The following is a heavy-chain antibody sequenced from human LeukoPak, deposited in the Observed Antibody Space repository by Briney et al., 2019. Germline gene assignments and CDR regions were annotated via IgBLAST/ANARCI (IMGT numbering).Heavy chain of an antibody. V-gene: IGHV3-9*01. CDR3: AKDRGGSSFDVFDI. D-gene: IGHD1-26*01. J-gene: IGHJ3*02. Sequence: GCSLRLSHAPSLFTLDEHAMHLVLQAPATSLEWGSGITWDTDSMDYADSVKGRFTVSRDNAKNSLYLQMNSLRADDPALYYCAKDRGGSSFDVFDIWGQGTLVTVSS. CDR2: ITWDTDSM. CDR1: LFTLDEHA.